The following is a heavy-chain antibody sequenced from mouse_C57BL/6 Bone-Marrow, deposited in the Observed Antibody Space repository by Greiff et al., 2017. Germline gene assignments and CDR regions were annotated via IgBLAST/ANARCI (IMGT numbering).Heavy chain of an antibody. Sequence: EVKLLESGGGLVQPGGSLKLSCAASGFTFSDYGMAWVRQAPRKGPEWVAFISNLAYSIYYADTVTGRFTISRENAKNTLYLEMSSLRSEDTAMYYCARQGYYGPFAYWGQGTLVTVSA. CDR2: ISNLAYSI. CDR1: GFTFSDYG. D-gene: IGHD1-1*01. CDR3: ARQGYYGPFAY. J-gene: IGHJ3*01. V-gene: IGHV5-15*04.